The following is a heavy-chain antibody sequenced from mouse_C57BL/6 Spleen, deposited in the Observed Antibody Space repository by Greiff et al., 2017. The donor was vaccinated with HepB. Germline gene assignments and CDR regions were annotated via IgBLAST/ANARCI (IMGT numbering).Heavy chain of an antibody. V-gene: IGHV1-82*01. CDR3: ARSTLYHFDY. D-gene: IGHD2-12*01. CDR2: IYPGDGDT. J-gene: IGHJ2*01. Sequence: QVQLQQSGPELVKPGASVKISCKASGYAFSSSWMNWVKQRPGKGLEWIGRIYPGDGDTNYNGKFKGKATLTADKSSSTAYMQLSSLTSEDSAVYFCARSTLYHFDYWGQGTTLTVSS. CDR1: GYAFSSSW.